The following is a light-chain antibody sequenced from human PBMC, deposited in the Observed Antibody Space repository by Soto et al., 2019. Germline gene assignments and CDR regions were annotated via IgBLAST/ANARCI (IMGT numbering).Light chain of an antibody. Sequence: QSALTQPPSASGTPGQRVTISCSGSSSNIGSNTVNWYQHLPGTAPKVLIYSNNQRPSGVPDRFSGSTSGTSASLAISGLQSEDEADYFCAAWDASVNAYVFGNGTKITVL. CDR3: AAWDASVNAYV. V-gene: IGLV1-44*01. J-gene: IGLJ1*01. CDR1: SSNIGSNT. CDR2: SNN.